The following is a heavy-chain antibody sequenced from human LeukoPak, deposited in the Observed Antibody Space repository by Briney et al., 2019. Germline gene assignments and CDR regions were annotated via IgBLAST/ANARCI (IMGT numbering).Heavy chain of an antibody. CDR1: GFTFRNYW. J-gene: IGHJ4*02. CDR2: IKQDGSDR. V-gene: IGHV3-7*03. D-gene: IGHD6-19*01. CDR3: VRNLAVAGTCFDS. Sequence: GGSLRLSCAASGFTFRNYWMSWVRQAPGTGLEWVANIKQDGSDRNYVTSVRGRFTICRDNAESSLFLQMNSLRAEDTAVYYCVRNLAVAGTCFDSWGQGTLVTVSS.